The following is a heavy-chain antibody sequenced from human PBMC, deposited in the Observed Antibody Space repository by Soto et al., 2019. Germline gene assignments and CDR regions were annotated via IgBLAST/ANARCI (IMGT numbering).Heavy chain of an antibody. D-gene: IGHD6-19*01. V-gene: IGHV4-34*01. CDR1: GGSFSGYY. Sequence: QVQLQQWGAGLLKPSETLSLTCAVYGGSFSGYYWSWIRQPPGKGLEWIGEINHSGSTNYNPSLKSRVTISVDTSKNQFSLKLSSVTAADTAVYYCARGKPRSIIAVAGRYFDYWGQGTLVTVSS. J-gene: IGHJ4*02. CDR3: ARGKPRSIIAVAGRYFDY. CDR2: INHSGST.